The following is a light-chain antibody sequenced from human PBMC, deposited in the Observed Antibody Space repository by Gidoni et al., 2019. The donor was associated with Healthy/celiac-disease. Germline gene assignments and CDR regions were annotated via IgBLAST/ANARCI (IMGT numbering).Light chain of an antibody. CDR2: DAS. V-gene: IGKV3-11*01. Sequence: EIVFTQSPATLSLSPGERATLSCMASQSVSSYLAWYQQKPGQAPRLLIYDASNRATGIPARFSGSGSGTDFTLTISSLAPEDFAVYYCQQRSNWPLFGQGTKLEIK. CDR3: QQRSNWPL. CDR1: QSVSSY. J-gene: IGKJ2*01.